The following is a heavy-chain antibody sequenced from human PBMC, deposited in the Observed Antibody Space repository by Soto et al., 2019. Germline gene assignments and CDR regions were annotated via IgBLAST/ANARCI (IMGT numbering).Heavy chain of an antibody. J-gene: IGHJ6*03. D-gene: IGHD2-21*01. CDR1: GFTLTNYA. Sequence: EVQLVESGGGLVQPGGSLRLSCTASGFTLTNYAMNWVRQAPGKGLEWVSYISSSSAAIFYADSVKGRFTISRDNAKNSHYLQMNSLVDEDTAVSYCAGDQSRGRVLFYYMDVWGRGTTVTVSS. CDR2: ISSSSAAI. V-gene: IGHV3-48*02. CDR3: AGDQSRGRVLFYYMDV.